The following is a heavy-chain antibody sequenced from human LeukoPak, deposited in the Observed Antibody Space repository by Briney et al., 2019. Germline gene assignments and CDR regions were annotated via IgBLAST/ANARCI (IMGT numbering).Heavy chain of an antibody. V-gene: IGHV1-69*06. CDR2: IIPIFGTA. D-gene: IGHD3-9*01. CDR1: GGTFSSYA. CDR3: ARDADYDILTGYSYGMDV. J-gene: IGHJ6*04. Sequence: ASVKVSCKASGGTFSSYAISWLRQAPGQGLELMGGIIPIFGTANYAQKFQGRVTITADKSTSTAYMELSSLRSEDTAVYYCARDADYDILTGYSYGMDVWGKGTTVTVSS.